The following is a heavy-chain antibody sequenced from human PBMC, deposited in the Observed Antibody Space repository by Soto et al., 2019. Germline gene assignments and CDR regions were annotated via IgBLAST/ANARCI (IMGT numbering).Heavy chain of an antibody. J-gene: IGHJ4*02. Sequence: QVQLMQSGAEVKKPGASVKVACKASGYTFTSYDINWVRQATGQGLEWMGWMNPNSGNTGYAQKFQGRVTMTRNTSINTAYMELSSLRSEDTAVYYGAREVTMIVDNWGQGTLVTVSS. D-gene: IGHD3-22*01. CDR2: MNPNSGNT. CDR1: GYTFTSYD. CDR3: AREVTMIVDN. V-gene: IGHV1-8*01.